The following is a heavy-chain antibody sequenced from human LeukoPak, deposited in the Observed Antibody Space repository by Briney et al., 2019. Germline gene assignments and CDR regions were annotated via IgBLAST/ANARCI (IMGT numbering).Heavy chain of an antibody. CDR1: GYTFTGYY. D-gene: IGHD6-25*01. CDR3: ARPGYTSVWIRGDFGH. J-gene: IGHJ4*02. V-gene: IGHV1-2*02. Sequence: ASVKVSCKASGYTFTGYYIHWVRQAPGQGLEWMGWINPNSGGTSYARRFQGRVTMTRDTSISTAYMELSSLRSDDTAVYYCARPGYTSVWIRGDFGHWGLGTLVTVSS. CDR2: INPNSGGT.